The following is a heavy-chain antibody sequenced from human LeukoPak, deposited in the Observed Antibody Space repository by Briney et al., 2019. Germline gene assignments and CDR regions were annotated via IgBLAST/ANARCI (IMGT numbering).Heavy chain of an antibody. CDR3: ASGMGYGGNSGFDY. CDR1: GYTFTSFA. J-gene: IGHJ4*02. CDR2: INPNSGGT. V-gene: IGHV1-2*02. D-gene: IGHD4-23*01. Sequence: ASVKVSCKASGYTFTSFAMNWVRQAPGQGLEWMGWINPNSGGTNYAQKFQGRVTMTRDTSISTASLELSRLRSDDTAVYSCASGMGYGGNSGFDYWGQGTLVTVSS.